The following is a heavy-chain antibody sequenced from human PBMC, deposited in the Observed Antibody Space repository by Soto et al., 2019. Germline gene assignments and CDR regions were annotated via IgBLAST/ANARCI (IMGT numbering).Heavy chain of an antibody. Sequence: TGGSLRLSRAASGGNFSDNYMSWIRQAPGKGLEWVSYINSRSSSTNYADSVKGRFTISRDNAKNLLYLQMSSLTVEDTAVYYCVKGRNWASGSDYRGQGTLVTVSS. D-gene: IGHD7-27*01. V-gene: IGHV3-11*05. CDR3: VKGRNWASGSDY. CDR1: GGNFSDNY. J-gene: IGHJ4*02. CDR2: INSRSSST.